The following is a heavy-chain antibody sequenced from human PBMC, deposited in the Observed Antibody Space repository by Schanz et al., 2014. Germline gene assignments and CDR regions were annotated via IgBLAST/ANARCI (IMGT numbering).Heavy chain of an antibody. J-gene: IGHJ4*02. CDR2: IGNGGVTI. D-gene: IGHD3-3*01. Sequence: QVQLVDSGGGLVKPGGSLRLSCTASGFPFSDYFMAWIRQPPGRGLEWVSYIGNGGVTIYYADSVKGRFTISRDNSKNSVFLQMNSLRAEDTAVYYCVRDSFFAFDYWGQGTLXTVSS. CDR1: GFPFSDYF. CDR3: VRDSFFAFDY. V-gene: IGHV3-11*04.